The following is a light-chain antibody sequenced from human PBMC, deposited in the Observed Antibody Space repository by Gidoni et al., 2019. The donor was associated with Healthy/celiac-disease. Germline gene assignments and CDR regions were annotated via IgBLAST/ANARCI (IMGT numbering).Light chain of an antibody. CDR1: KLGDKY. Sequence: SYELTQPPSVSVSPGQTASITCSGDKLGDKYACWYQQKPGQSPVLVIYQDSKRPSGIPERFSGSNSGNTATVTISGTQAMDEADYYCQAWDSSTVVVFGGGTKLTVL. J-gene: IGLJ2*01. CDR2: QDS. CDR3: QAWDSSTVVV. V-gene: IGLV3-1*01.